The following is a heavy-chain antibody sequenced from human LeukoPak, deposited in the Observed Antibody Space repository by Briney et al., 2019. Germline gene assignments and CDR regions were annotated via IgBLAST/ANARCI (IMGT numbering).Heavy chain of an antibody. CDR1: GGSFSGYY. D-gene: IGHD6-19*01. J-gene: IGHJ3*02. CDR2: INHSGST. CDR3: AGVRWQWHAFDI. Sequence: IPSETLSLTCAVYGGSFSGYYWSWIRQPPGKGLEWIGEINHSGSTNYNPSLMSRVTISVDTSKNQFSLKLSSVTAADTAVYYCAGVRWQWHAFDIWGQGTMVTVSS. V-gene: IGHV4-34*01.